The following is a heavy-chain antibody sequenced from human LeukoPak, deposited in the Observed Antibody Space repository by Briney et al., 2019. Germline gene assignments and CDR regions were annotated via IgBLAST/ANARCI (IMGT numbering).Heavy chain of an antibody. D-gene: IGHD6-19*01. J-gene: IGHJ4*02. Sequence: GGSLRLSCAASGFTFSSYAMSWVRQAPGKGLEWVSAISGSGGSTYYADSVKGRFTISRDNSKNTLYLRMNSLRAEDTAVYYCARDGMAVAGTLDYWGQGTLVTVSS. CDR1: GFTFSSYA. V-gene: IGHV3-23*01. CDR3: ARDGMAVAGTLDY. CDR2: ISGSGGST.